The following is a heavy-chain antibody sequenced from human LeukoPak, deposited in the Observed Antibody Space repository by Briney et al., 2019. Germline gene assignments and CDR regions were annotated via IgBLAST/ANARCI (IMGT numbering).Heavy chain of an antibody. CDR1: GYTFTSYY. CDR2: INPSGGST. J-gene: IGHJ4*02. CDR3: AREAGIAVADTDY. D-gene: IGHD6-19*01. Sequence: ASVKVSCKASGYTFTSYYMHWVRQAPGQGLEWMGVINPSGGSTSYAQKFQGRVTMTRDTSTSTVYMELSSLRSDDTAVYYCAREAGIAVADTDYWGQGTLVTVSS. V-gene: IGHV1-46*01.